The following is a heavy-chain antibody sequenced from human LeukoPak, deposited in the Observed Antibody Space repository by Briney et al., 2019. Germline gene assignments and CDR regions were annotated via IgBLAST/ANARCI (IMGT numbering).Heavy chain of an antibody. V-gene: IGHV3-20*04. CDR1: GFTFDDYG. D-gene: IGHD2-2*01. CDR2: INWNGGST. CDR3: ARELGYCSSTSCYTYGMDV. J-gene: IGHJ6*02. Sequence: PGGSLRLSCAASGFTFDDYGMSWVRQAPGEGLEWVSGINWNGGSTGYADSVKGRFTISRDNAKNSLYLQMNSLRAEDTALYYCARELGYCSSTSCYTYGMDVWGQGTTVTVSS.